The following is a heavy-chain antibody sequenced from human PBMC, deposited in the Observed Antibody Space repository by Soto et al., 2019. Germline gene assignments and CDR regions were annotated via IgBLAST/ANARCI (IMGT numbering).Heavy chain of an antibody. CDR3: AGLPYYCSSPSCYAKVY. CDR1: GGSISSGGYY. D-gene: IGHD2-2*01. CDR2: IYYSGST. Sequence: PSETLSLTCTVSGGSISSGGYYWSWIRQHPGKGLEWIGYIYYSGSTYSNPSLKSRLTISVDTSKNQFSLNLSSVTAADTAVYYCAGLPYYCSSPSCYAKVYWGQGTLVTVSS. J-gene: IGHJ4*02. V-gene: IGHV4-39*01.